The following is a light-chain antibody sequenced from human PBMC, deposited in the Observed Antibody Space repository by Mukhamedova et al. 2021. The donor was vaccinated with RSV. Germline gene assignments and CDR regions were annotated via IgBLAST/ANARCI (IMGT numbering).Light chain of an antibody. CDR1: QSVSSY. CDR2: DAS. J-gene: IGKJ5*01. Sequence: LSCRASQSVSSYLAWYQQKPGQAPRLLIYDASNRATGIPARFSGSGSGTDFTLTISSLEPEDFAVYYCQQRSNWPPITFGQGTQL. V-gene: IGKV3-11*01. CDR3: QQRSNWPPIT.